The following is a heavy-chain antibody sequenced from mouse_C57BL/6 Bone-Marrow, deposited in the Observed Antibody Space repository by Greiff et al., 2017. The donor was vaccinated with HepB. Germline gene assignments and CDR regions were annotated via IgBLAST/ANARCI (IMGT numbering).Heavy chain of an antibody. CDR3: ARIAEIYYYGSSYLYYFDY. CDR2: IWWDDDK. D-gene: IGHD1-1*01. CDR1: GFSLSTFGMG. J-gene: IGHJ2*01. V-gene: IGHV8-8*01. Sequence: QVTLKVSGPGILQPSQTLSLTCSFSGFSLSTFGMGVGWIRQPSGKGLEWLAHIWWDDDKYYNPALKSRLTISKDTSKNQVFLKIANVDTADTATYYCARIAEIYYYGSSYLYYFDYWGQGTTLTVSS.